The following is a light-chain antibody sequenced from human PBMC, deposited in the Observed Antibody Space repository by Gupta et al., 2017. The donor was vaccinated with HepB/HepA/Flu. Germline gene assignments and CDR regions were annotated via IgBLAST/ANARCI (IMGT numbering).Light chain of an antibody. J-gene: IGKJ5*01. CDR1: QGIRDD. CDR2: SAS. CDR3: LQHNGYPLT. V-gene: IGKV1-17*01. Sequence: DIQMTQYPSSLSASVGDRVTITCRASQGIRDDLSWYQQKPGRAPKRLIYSASSLQNGVPSRFSGSGSGTEFTLTISSLQPEDSAIYYCLQHNGYPLTFGQGTRLEI.